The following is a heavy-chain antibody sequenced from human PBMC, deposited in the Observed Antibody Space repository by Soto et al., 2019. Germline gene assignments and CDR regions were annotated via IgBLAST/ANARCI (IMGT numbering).Heavy chain of an antibody. J-gene: IGHJ4*02. Sequence: QVQLVQSGAEVKKPGSSVKVSCKGSGDTFHRHALSWVRQAPGQGLEWMGGIIPMFGTANYAQKFQGRVTITADTSTSTHYMELSSLRFEDTAFYYCAVIGYDLDYWGQGTLVAVSS. CDR2: IIPMFGTA. V-gene: IGHV1-69*06. CDR1: GDTFHRHA. D-gene: IGHD5-12*01. CDR3: AVIGYDLDY.